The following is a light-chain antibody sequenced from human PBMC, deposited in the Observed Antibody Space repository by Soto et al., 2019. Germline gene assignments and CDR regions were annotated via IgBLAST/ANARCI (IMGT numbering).Light chain of an antibody. CDR1: SSNIGSNI. J-gene: IGLJ3*02. CDR3: AAWDGSLQTWV. CDR2: TNN. V-gene: IGLV1-44*01. Sequence: QSVLTQPPSASGTPGQRVTISCSGSSSNIGSNIVNWYQQLPGTAPKILIYTNNQRPSGDPDRFSDSKSGTSASLAISGLQSEDEADYYCAAWDGSLQTWVFGGGTKVTVL.